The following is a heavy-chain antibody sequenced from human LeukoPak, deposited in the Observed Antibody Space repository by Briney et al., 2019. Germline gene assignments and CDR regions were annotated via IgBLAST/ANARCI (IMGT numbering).Heavy chain of an antibody. CDR2: IYYTGST. Sequence: PSETLSLTCTVSNGSISTYYWSWIRQSPGKGLEWIGYIYYTGSTNYNPSLKSRVTISVDTSKNQFSLKLSSVTAADTADYYCARVFSTNYYDDRGWFDPWGQGTLVTVSS. D-gene: IGHD3-22*01. CDR1: NGSISTYY. V-gene: IGHV4-59*01. CDR3: ARVFSTNYYDDRGWFDP. J-gene: IGHJ5*02.